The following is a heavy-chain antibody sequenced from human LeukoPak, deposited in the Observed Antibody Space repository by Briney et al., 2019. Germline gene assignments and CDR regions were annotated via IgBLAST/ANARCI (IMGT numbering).Heavy chain of an antibody. CDR1: GGTFSSYA. CDR3: ARDYGGKYYFDY. V-gene: IGHV1-69*13. D-gene: IGHD4-23*01. J-gene: IGHJ4*02. CDR2: IIPIFGTA. Sequence: SVKVSCKASGGTFSSYAISWVRQAPGQGLEWMGGIIPIFGTANHAQKFQGRVTITADESTSTAYMELSSLRSEDTAVYYCARDYGGKYYFDYWGQGTLVTVSS.